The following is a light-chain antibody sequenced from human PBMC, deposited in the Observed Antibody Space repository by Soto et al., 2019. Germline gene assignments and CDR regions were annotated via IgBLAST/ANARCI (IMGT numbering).Light chain of an antibody. CDR3: QQRSNWPPIT. Sequence: EIVLTQSPGTLSLSPGERAILSCRSSQSVSSSYLAWYQQKTGQASRLLXYDASNRATGIPARFSGSGSGTDFTLTISSLEPEDFAVYYCQQRSNWPPITFGQGTRLEI. J-gene: IGKJ5*01. CDR1: QSVSSSY. V-gene: IGKV3D-20*02. CDR2: DAS.